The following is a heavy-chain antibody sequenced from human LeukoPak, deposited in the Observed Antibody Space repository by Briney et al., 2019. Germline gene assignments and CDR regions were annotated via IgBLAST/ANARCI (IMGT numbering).Heavy chain of an antibody. CDR1: GFTFSSYA. CDR3: ARDLGYSSGWYGPSDY. V-gene: IGHV3-23*01. D-gene: IGHD6-19*01. Sequence: GGSLRLSCAASGFTFSSYAMSWVRQAPGKGLEWVSAISGSGGSTYYADSVKGRFTISRDNSKNTLYLQMNSLRAEDTAVYYCARDLGYSSGWYGPSDYWGQGTLVTVSS. CDR2: ISGSGGST. J-gene: IGHJ4*02.